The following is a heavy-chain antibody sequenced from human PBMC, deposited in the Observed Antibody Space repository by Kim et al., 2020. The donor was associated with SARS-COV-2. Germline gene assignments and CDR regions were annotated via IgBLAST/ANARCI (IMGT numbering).Heavy chain of an antibody. Sequence: GGSLRLSCVASGFTFSSYWMHWVRQAPGKGLVWVSRVNSDGSSTSYADSVKGRFTISRDNARNTLYLQMISLRAEDTAVYYYASLSTGYVWDKFDYWGQG. CDR2: VNSDGSST. J-gene: IGHJ4*02. D-gene: IGHD3-16*01. V-gene: IGHV3-74*01. CDR3: ASLSTGYVWDKFDY. CDR1: GFTFSSYW.